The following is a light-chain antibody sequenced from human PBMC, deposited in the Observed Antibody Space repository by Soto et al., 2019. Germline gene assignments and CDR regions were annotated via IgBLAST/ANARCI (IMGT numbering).Light chain of an antibody. CDR1: SSDVGGYNY. J-gene: IGLJ3*02. Sequence: QSALTQPASVSGSPGQSITISCTGTSSDVGGYNYVSWYQKHPGKAPKLMIYEVSNRPSGVSNRFSGSKSGNTASLTISGLQAEDEADYYCSSYTSSSPLVFGGGTKLTVL. CDR3: SSYTSSSPLV. V-gene: IGLV2-14*01. CDR2: EVS.